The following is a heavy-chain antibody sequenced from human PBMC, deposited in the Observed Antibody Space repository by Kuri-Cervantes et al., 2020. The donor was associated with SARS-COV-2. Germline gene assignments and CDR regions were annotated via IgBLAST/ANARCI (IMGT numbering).Heavy chain of an antibody. D-gene: IGHD5-18*01. V-gene: IGHV2-5*02. J-gene: IGHJ6*03. CDR3: ARTAMVTGYYYYYMDV. Sequence: SGPTLVKPTPTLTLTCTFPGFSLSTSGVGVGWIRQPPGKDLEWLALIYWDDDKRYSTSLKSRLTITKDTSKNQVVLTMTNMDPVDTATYYCARTAMVTGYYYYYMDVWGKGTTVTVSS. CDR1: GFSLSTSGVG. CDR2: IYWDDDK.